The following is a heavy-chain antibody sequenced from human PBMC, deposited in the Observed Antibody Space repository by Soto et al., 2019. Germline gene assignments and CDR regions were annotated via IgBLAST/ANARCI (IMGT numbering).Heavy chain of an antibody. J-gene: IGHJ4*02. CDR2: IYHSGST. CDR1: GGSISSGGYS. CDR3: ATGRVYYGSEY. V-gene: IGHV4-30-2*02. Sequence: TSGTLSLTCAVSGGSISSGGYSWGWIRQPPGKGLEWIGYIYHSGSTYYNPSLKSRVTISVDRSKNQFSLKLSSMTAADTAVYYCATGRVYYGSEYWGQGTLVTVSS. D-gene: IGHD3-10*01.